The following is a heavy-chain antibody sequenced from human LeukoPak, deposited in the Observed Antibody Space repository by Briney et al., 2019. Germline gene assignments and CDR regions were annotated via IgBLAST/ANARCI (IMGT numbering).Heavy chain of an antibody. CDR3: AGPGRTVNSYAFDI. CDR1: GDSISSTNYY. V-gene: IGHV4-39*01. Sequence: PSETLSLTCTVSGDSISSTNYYWGWIRQPPGKGLEWIGSIYYSGSTYYNPSLESRVTISVDTSKNQFSLKLSSVTAADTAVYYCAGPGRTVNSYAFDIWGQGTMVTVSS. CDR2: IYYSGST. J-gene: IGHJ3*02. D-gene: IGHD3-10*01.